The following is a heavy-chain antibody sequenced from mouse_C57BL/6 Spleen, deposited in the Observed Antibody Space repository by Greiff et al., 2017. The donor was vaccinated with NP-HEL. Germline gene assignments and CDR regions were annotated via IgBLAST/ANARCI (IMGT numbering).Heavy chain of an antibody. CDR1: GYAFSSSW. CDR2: LYPGDGDT. V-gene: IGHV1-82*01. Sequence: VQLQQSGPELVKPGASVKISCKASGYAFSSSWMNWVKQRPGKGLEWIGRLYPGDGDTNYNGKFKGKATLTADKSSSTAYMQLSSLTSEDSAVYFCARQDGYYVWFAYWGQGTLVTVSA. J-gene: IGHJ3*01. D-gene: IGHD2-3*01. CDR3: ARQDGYYVWFAY.